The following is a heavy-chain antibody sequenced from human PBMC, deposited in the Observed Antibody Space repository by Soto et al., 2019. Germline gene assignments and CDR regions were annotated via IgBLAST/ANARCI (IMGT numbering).Heavy chain of an antibody. Sequence: HVQLVQSGAEVKKPGASVKVSCKASGYTFTSYGISWVRQAPGQGLEWMGWISAYNGNKKYAQKLQGRVTMTTDTSGSADCMELMRLRSHVTAVYYCGSDIGHQPFDYWGQGTLVTVSS. D-gene: IGHD2-2*01. CDR3: GSDIGHQPFDY. CDR2: ISAYNGNK. CDR1: GYTFTSYG. V-gene: IGHV1-18*01. J-gene: IGHJ4*02.